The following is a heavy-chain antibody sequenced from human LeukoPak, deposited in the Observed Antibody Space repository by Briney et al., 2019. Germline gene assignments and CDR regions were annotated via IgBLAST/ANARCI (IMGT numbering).Heavy chain of an antibody. CDR1: GYTFTGYY. CDR3: VRGDNVVSTAMLLLRY. Sequence: ASVKVSCKASGYTFTGYYMHWVRQAPGQGLEWLGWMNPNSGNTGYAQKFQGRVAMTRDSSIGTAYLELSSLSFDDTAVYYCVRGDNVVSTAMLLLRYWGQGTLVAVSS. J-gene: IGHJ1*01. CDR2: MNPNSGNT. V-gene: IGHV1-8*02. D-gene: IGHD2-21*02.